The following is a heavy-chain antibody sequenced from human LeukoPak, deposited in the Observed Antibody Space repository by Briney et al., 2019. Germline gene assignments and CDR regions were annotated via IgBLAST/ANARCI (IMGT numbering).Heavy chain of an antibody. CDR1: GFTFDDYG. Sequence: GGSLRLSCAASGFTFDDYGMTWVRQTPGKGLERVSTINWNGGRTAYADSVKGRFPISRDNAKNSLYLQMNSLRAEDAAVYYCAKEDCSGGRCYSLHYWGQGTLVTVSS. CDR2: INWNGGRT. CDR3: AKEDCSGGRCYSLHY. V-gene: IGHV3-20*04. D-gene: IGHD2-15*01. J-gene: IGHJ4*02.